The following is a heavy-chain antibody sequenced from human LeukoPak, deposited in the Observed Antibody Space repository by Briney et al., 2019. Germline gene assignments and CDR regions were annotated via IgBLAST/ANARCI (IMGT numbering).Heavy chain of an antibody. J-gene: IGHJ6*02. Sequence: GRSLRLSCAASGFTFSSYGMHWVRQAPGKGLEWVAVISHDGSNEYYADSVKGRFTISRDNSKNTLNLHMDSLRPDDTALYYCARDRVSSGDAGMDVWGQGTTVTVSS. CDR3: ARDRVSSGDAGMDV. V-gene: IGHV3-30*03. D-gene: IGHD6-19*01. CDR2: ISHDGSNE. CDR1: GFTFSSYG.